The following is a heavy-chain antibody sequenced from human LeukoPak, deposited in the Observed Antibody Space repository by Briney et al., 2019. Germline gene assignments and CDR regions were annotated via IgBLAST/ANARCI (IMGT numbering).Heavy chain of an antibody. J-gene: IGHJ5*02. CDR2: IIPILGIA. CDR1: GGTFSSYA. D-gene: IGHD2-2*01. V-gene: IGHV1-69*04. CDR3: ARGPDIVVVPAAIGWFDP. Sequence: SVKVSCKASGGTFSSYALSWVRQAPGQGREGMGRIIPILGIANYAQKFQGRVTITADKSTSTAYMELSSLRSEDTAVYYCARGPDIVVVPAAIGWFDPWGQGTLVTVSS.